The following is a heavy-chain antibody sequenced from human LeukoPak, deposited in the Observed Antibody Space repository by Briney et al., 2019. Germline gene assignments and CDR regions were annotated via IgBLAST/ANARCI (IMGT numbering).Heavy chain of an antibody. J-gene: IGHJ6*02. CDR2: ISAYNGNT. Sequence: GASVKVSCKASGYTFTSYGISWVRQAPGQGLEWMGWISAYNGNTNYAQKLQGRVTMTTDTSTSTAYMELRSLRSDDTAVYYCARGWELPKYYHYGMDVWGQGTTVTVSS. CDR1: GYTFTSYG. V-gene: IGHV1-18*01. D-gene: IGHD1-26*01. CDR3: ARGWELPKYYHYGMDV.